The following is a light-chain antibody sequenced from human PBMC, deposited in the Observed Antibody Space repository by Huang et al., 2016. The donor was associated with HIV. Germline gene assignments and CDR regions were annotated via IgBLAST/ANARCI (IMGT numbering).Light chain of an antibody. Sequence: EIVLTKSPGTLSLSPGERATLSCRASQSVRISYLAWYQQKPGQAPRLLIYGASSRATGITDRFSGSGSGTDFTLTISRLEPEDFAVYYCQQYGSSPGTFGGGTKVEIK. J-gene: IGKJ4*01. CDR2: GAS. V-gene: IGKV3-20*01. CDR1: QSVRISY. CDR3: QQYGSSPGT.